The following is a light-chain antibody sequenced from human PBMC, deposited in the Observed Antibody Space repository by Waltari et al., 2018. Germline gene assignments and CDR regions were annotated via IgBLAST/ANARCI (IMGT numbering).Light chain of an antibody. CDR2: GAS. J-gene: IGKJ1*01. V-gene: IGKV3-20*01. CDR1: HSLSSSY. Sequence: IVMTQSQGTLSLSPGVRATLSCRASHSLSSSYLAWYQQKPGQAPRLLVYGASSRATGIPYRFSGSGSGTDFTLTISSLEPEDFAVYYCQQYDSSHLTFGQGTKVEIK. CDR3: QQYDSSHLT.